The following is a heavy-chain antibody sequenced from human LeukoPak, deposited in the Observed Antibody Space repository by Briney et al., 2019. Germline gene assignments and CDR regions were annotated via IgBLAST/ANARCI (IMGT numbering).Heavy chain of an antibody. CDR3: ARGHYYYDLWSGYEASDAFDI. CDR2: INPSGGST. V-gene: IGHV1-46*01. D-gene: IGHD3-3*01. J-gene: IGHJ3*02. Sequence: ASVKVSCKASGYTFTSYYMHWVRQAPGQGLEWMGIINPSGGSTSYAQKFHGRVTMTRDTSTSTVYMELSSLRSEDTAVYYCARGHYYYDLWSGYEASDAFDIWGQGTMVTVSS. CDR1: GYTFTSYY.